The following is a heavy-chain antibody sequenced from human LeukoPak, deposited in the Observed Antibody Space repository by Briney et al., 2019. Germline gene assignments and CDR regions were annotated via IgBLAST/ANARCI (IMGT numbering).Heavy chain of an antibody. D-gene: IGHD1-26*01. J-gene: IGHJ6*03. V-gene: IGHV4-39*01. CDR1: GVSISSSSYY. CDR2: IYYSGRT. CDR3: ASQGAYSGNYHAQTYYYYYMDV. Sequence: SETLSLTRSVSGVSISSSSYYWGWIGPPPGKGVEWIGCIYYSGRTYYNLSLKSRVTISLDTSKNQLSLKLSSVTAADTAVYYCASQGAYSGNYHAQTYYYYYMDVWGKGTTVTISS.